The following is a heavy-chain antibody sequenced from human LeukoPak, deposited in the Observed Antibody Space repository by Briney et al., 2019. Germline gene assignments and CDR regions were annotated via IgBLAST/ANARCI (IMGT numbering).Heavy chain of an antibody. CDR2: ISYDGSNK. CDR1: GFTFSSYA. Sequence: PGGSLRLSCAASGFTFSSYAMHWVRQAPGKGLEWVAVISYDGSNKYYADSVKGRFTISRDNSKNTLYLQMNSLRAEDTAVYYCARDIVVVVAATGVFDYWGQGTLVTVSS. J-gene: IGHJ4*02. D-gene: IGHD2-15*01. CDR3: ARDIVVVVAATGVFDY. V-gene: IGHV3-30-3*01.